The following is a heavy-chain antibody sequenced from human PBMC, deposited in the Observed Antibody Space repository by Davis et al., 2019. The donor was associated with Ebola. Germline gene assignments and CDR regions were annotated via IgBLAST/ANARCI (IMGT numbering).Heavy chain of an antibody. J-gene: IGHJ5*02. CDR3: ARTAMTSVSELGLGYNYFAP. CDR1: GDSVSSNSVV. D-gene: IGHD2-21*02. CDR2: TYYRSKWYN. Sequence: SETLSLTCAISGDSVSSNSVVWNWIRQSPSRGLEWLGRTYYRSKWYNDYAVSMKSRITINPDTSSNQFSLQLNSVIPEDTAVYYCARTAMTSVSELGLGYNYFAPWGQGTRVSVST. V-gene: IGHV6-1*01.